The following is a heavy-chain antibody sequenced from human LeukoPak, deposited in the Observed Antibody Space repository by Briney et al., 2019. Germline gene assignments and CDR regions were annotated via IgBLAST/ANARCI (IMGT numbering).Heavy chain of an antibody. D-gene: IGHD1-14*01. CDR3: ARLNKPGWFDP. CDR2: IYYSGST. CDR1: GGSISNYY. Sequence: SETLSLTCSVSGGSISNYYWSWIRQPPGKGLEWIGYIYYSGSTSYNPSLRSRVTISVDTSKNQFSLRLNSVTATDTAVYYCARLNKPGWFDPWGQGTLVTVSS. J-gene: IGHJ5*02. V-gene: IGHV4-59*08.